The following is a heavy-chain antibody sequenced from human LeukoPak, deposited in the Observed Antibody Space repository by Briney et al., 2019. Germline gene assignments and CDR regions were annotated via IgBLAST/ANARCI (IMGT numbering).Heavy chain of an antibody. CDR2: ISSSSSYL. CDR1: GFTFSYYS. CDR3: ATLGEGATENFDY. J-gene: IGHJ4*02. V-gene: IGHV3-21*01. D-gene: IGHD1-26*01. Sequence: GGSLRLSCAASGFTFSYYSMNWVRQAPGKGLEWVSSISSSSSYLYYADSVKGRFTISRDNAKNSLYLQMNSLRAEDTAVYYCATLGEGATENFDYWGQGTLVTVSS.